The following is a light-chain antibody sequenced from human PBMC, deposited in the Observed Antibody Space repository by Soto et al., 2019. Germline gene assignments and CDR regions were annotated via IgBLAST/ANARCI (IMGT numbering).Light chain of an antibody. V-gene: IGKV3-15*01. CDR1: QSVSGN. Sequence: EIVITQSPATLCMPQAAGATLSCMASQSVSGNLAWYQQIPGQAPRLLIYGASTSATDIPARFSGSGAGSEFTLTISSLQSEDFAVYYCQDYNTWPERFGQGTK. CDR3: QDYNTWPER. CDR2: GAS. J-gene: IGKJ1*01.